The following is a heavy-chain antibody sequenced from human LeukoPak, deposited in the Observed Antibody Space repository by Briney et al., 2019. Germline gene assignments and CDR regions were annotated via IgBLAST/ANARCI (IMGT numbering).Heavy chain of an antibody. CDR3: AAGTGRSDFDY. Sequence: GGSLRLSCAASGFTFSNAWMSWVRQAPGKGLEWVGRIKSKTDGGTTDYAAPVKGRFTISRDDSKNTLYLQMNSLKTEDTAVYYCAAGTGRSDFDYWGQGTLVTVSS. CDR1: GFTFSNAW. V-gene: IGHV3-15*01. J-gene: IGHJ4*02. CDR2: IKSKTDGGTT. D-gene: IGHD1-14*01.